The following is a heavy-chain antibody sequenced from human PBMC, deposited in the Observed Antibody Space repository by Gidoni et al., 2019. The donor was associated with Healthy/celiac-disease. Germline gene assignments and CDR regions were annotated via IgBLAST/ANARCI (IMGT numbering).Heavy chain of an antibody. D-gene: IGHD6-19*01. V-gene: IGHV4-39*01. CDR2: IYYSGST. CDR1: GGSISSSSYY. Sequence: QLQLQESGPGRVKPSETLSLTCTVSGGSISSSSYYWGWLRQPPGKGLEWIGSIYYSGSTYYHPSLKSRVTISVDTSKNQFSLKLSSVTAADTAVYYCVRYSSGGGAPYYYYGMDVWGQGTTVTVSS. J-gene: IGHJ6*02. CDR3: VRYSSGGGAPYYYYGMDV.